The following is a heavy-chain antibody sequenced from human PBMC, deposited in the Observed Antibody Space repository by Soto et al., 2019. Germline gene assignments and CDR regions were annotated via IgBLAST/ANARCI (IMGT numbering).Heavy chain of an antibody. Sequence: EVQLLESGGGLVQPGGSLGLSCAASGFTFSSYAMSWVRQAPGKGLEWVSSISGSGGSTYYADSVKGRFTISRDNSKNTLYLQMNSLRAEDTAVYYCAKRPLILPAREFDYWGQGTLVTVSS. CDR3: AKRPLILPAREFDY. D-gene: IGHD2-2*01. V-gene: IGHV3-23*01. J-gene: IGHJ4*02. CDR1: GFTFSSYA. CDR2: ISGSGGST.